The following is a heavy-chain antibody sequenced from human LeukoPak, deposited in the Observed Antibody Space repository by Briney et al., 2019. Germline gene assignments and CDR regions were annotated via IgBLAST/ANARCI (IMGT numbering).Heavy chain of an antibody. CDR1: GFTFSSCA. D-gene: IGHD2-2*01. CDR3: ANSYGRNRGSTSCNLAPFDI. Sequence: AESLRLSCAASGFTFSSCAMNWVRQPPGNGLKWVSAITGSGGSTYYADSVMGLFTTSTDNSKYTLYLQMNSLRAEDTAVYYSANSYGRNRGSTSCNLAPFDIWGQGTMVTVSS. CDR2: ITGSGGST. V-gene: IGHV3-23*01. J-gene: IGHJ3*02.